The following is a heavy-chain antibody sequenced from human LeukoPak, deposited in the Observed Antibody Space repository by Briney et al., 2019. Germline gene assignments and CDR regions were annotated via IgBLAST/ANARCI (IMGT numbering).Heavy chain of an antibody. CDR3: ASGGLRAAAGTFYDS. Sequence: GGSLKLSWAASGFTFSGSAMHWVRQASGKGLEWVGRIRSKANSYATAYAASVKGRFTISRDDSKNTAYLQMNSLRAEDTAVYYCASGGLRAAAGTFYDSWGQGALVTVSS. CDR2: IRSKANSYAT. V-gene: IGHV3-73*01. J-gene: IGHJ4*02. D-gene: IGHD6-13*01. CDR1: GFTFSGSA.